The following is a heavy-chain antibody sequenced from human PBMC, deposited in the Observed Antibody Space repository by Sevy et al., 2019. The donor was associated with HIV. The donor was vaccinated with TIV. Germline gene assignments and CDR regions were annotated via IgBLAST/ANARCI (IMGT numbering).Heavy chain of an antibody. CDR2: IKQDGSEK. D-gene: IGHD3-10*01. V-gene: IGHV3-7*01. CDR3: ARDRVYYYGSGSYTYYFDY. Sequence: GGSLRLSCAASGFTFSSYWMSWVRQAPGKGLEWVGNIKQDGSEKYYVDSVKGRFTISRDNAKNSLYLQMNSLRAEDTAVYYCARDRVYYYGSGSYTYYFDYWGQGTLVTVS. CDR1: GFTFSSYW. J-gene: IGHJ4*02.